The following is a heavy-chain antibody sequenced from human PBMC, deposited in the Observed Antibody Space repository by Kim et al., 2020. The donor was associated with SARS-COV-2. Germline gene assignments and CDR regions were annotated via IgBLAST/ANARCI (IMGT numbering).Heavy chain of an antibody. Sequence: ASVKVSCKASGYTFTDYYIHWVRQAPGQGLEWMGWINPYSGDTTYAQKFQGRVTMTRDTSISTPYVELSSLRSDDTAVYSCARSAHFWSGHYLDFWGQGTLITV. D-gene: IGHD3-3*01. J-gene: IGHJ4*02. CDR1: GYTFTDYY. CDR2: INPYSGDT. V-gene: IGHV1-2*02. CDR3: ARSAHFWSGHYLDF.